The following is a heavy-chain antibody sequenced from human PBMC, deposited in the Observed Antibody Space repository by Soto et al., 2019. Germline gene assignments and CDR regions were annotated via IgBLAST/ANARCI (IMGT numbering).Heavy chain of an antibody. J-gene: IGHJ4*02. D-gene: IGHD3-3*01. Sequence: GGSLRLSCAASGFTFSNAWMSWVRQAPGKGLEWVGRIKSKTDGGTTDYAAPVKGRFTISRDDSKNTLYLQMNSLKTEDTAVYYCTTDHSQNHYDFWSGYYRFDYWGQGTLVTVSS. CDR1: GFTFSNAW. V-gene: IGHV3-15*01. CDR3: TTDHSQNHYDFWSGYYRFDY. CDR2: IKSKTDGGTT.